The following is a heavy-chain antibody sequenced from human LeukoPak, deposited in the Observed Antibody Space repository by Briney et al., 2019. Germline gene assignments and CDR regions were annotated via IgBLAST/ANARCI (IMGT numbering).Heavy chain of an antibody. CDR1: GYTFTGYY. Sequence: ASVKVSCKASGYTFTGYYMHWVRQAPGQGLEWMGWINPNSGGTNYAQKFQGRVTMTRDTSISTAYMELSSLRSEDTAVYYCARGDYYGSGLYYMDVWGKGTTVTVSS. V-gene: IGHV1-2*02. J-gene: IGHJ6*03. D-gene: IGHD3-10*01. CDR3: ARGDYYGSGLYYMDV. CDR2: INPNSGGT.